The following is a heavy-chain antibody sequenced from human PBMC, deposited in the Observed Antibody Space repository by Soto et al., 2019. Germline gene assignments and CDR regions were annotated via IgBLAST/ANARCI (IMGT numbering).Heavy chain of an antibody. Sequence: QVQLVQSGAEVKKPGSSVKVSCTASGGTFSSYAISWVRQAPGQGLEWMGGIIPIFGTANYAQKFQGRVTITADESTSTAYMELSSLRSEDTAVYYCARGSSGWTKPNDAFDIWGQGTMVTVSS. CDR2: IIPIFGTA. CDR3: ARGSSGWTKPNDAFDI. J-gene: IGHJ3*02. D-gene: IGHD6-19*01. CDR1: GGTFSSYA. V-gene: IGHV1-69*01.